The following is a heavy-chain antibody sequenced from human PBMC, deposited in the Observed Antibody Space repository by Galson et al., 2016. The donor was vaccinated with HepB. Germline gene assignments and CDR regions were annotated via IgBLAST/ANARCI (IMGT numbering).Heavy chain of an antibody. CDR3: ARGGGITRVRGVMPGWFDP. CDR1: GGTFSNFA. J-gene: IGHJ5*02. CDR2: IIPLFGAT. V-gene: IGHV1-69*06. Sequence: SVKVSCKASGGTFSNFAISWLRQVPGQGLEWMGGIIPLFGATNYAQKFQGRVTITADKSTPPVYMDLSSLRSEDTAVYYCARGGGITRVRGVMPGWFDPWGQGTLVTVSS. D-gene: IGHD3-10*01.